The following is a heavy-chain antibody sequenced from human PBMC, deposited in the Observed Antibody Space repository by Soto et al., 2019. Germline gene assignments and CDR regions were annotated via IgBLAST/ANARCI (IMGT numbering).Heavy chain of an antibody. D-gene: IGHD6-13*01. CDR1: GGSISSYY. Sequence: PSETLSLTCTVSGGSISSYYWSWIRQPPGKGLEWIGYIYYSGSTNYNPSLKSRVTISVDTSKNQFSLKLSSVTAADTAVYYCARQRITAAGGSFDYWGQGTLVTVSS. CDR3: ARQRITAAGGSFDY. V-gene: IGHV4-59*08. J-gene: IGHJ4*02. CDR2: IYYSGST.